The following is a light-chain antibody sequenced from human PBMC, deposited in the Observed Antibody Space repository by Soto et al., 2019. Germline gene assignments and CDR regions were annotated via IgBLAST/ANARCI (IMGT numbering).Light chain of an antibody. CDR3: QQRSDWPLT. J-gene: IGKJ4*01. CDR1: QSVSNH. CDR2: DAS. Sequence: EIVLTQSPATLSLSPGERATLSCRASQSVSNHFTWYQKKPGQAPRLLIHDASNRATGIPARFSGSGSGTDFTLTISSLEPEDFAVYYCQQRSDWPLTFGGGTNVEIK. V-gene: IGKV3-11*01.